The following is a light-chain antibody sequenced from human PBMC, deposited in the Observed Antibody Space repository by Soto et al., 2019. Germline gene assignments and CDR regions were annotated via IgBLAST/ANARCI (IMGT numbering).Light chain of an antibody. Sequence: QSALTQPPSASGSPGQSVTISCTGTSSDVGGYNYVSWYQQHPGKVPKPIIYEVNKRPSGVPDRFSGSKSGNTASLIVAGLQAEDEADYYCTSYAGGNNVFGTGTKLTVL. CDR1: SSDVGGYNY. CDR2: EVN. CDR3: TSYAGGNNV. V-gene: IGLV2-8*01. J-gene: IGLJ1*01.